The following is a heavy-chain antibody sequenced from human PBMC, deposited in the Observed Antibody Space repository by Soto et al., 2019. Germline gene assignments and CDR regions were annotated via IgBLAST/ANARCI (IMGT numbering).Heavy chain of an antibody. D-gene: IGHD1-1*01. CDR2: SRDKGNSYST. Sequence: EVHLVESGGGLVQPGGSLRLSCAGSGFSFSDYYIDWVRQAPGKGLEWVGRSRDKGNSYSTDYAASVKGRFTVSRDTSKNTLYLQMNSLKADDTALYYCAISIPGRTSFDSWGQGTLVTVSS. V-gene: IGHV3-72*01. J-gene: IGHJ4*02. CDR3: AISIPGRTSFDS. CDR1: GFSFSDYY.